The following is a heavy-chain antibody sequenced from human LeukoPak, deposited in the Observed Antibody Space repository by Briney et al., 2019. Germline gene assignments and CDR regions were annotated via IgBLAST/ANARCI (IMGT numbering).Heavy chain of an antibody. V-gene: IGHV4-39*07. CDR2: IYYSGST. Sequence: PSETLSLTCTVSGGSISSSSYYWGWIRQPPGKGLEWIGSIYYSGSTYYNPSLKSRVTISVDTSKNQFSLKLSSVTAADTAVYYCARDGYSSSWYIWFDPWGQGTLVTVSS. CDR1: GGSISSSSYY. J-gene: IGHJ5*02. CDR3: ARDGYSSSWYIWFDP. D-gene: IGHD6-13*01.